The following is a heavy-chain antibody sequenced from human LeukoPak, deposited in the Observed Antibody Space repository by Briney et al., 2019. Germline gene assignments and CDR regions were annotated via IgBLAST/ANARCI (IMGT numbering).Heavy chain of an antibody. V-gene: IGHV3-23*01. CDR1: GFTFSSYA. J-gene: IGHJ6*02. CDR3: AKDQGSWYVFHGMDV. D-gene: IGHD6-13*01. Sequence: GGSLRLSCAASGFTFSSYAMSWVRQAPGKGLEWVSAISGSGGSTYYADSVKGRFTISRDNSKNTLYLQMNSLRAEDTAVYYCAKDQGSWYVFHGMDVWGQGTAVTVSS. CDR2: ISGSGGST.